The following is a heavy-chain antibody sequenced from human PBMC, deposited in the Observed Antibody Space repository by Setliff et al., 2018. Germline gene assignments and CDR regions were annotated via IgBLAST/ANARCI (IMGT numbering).Heavy chain of an antibody. CDR3: ARDNRARHYMDV. Sequence: SETLSLTCAVSGYSISSGFSWVWIRQSPGKGLEWIGRILFSGDTYHNPSLNSRVTISADTSKNQFSLNLSSVTAADTAVYYCARDNRARHYMDVWGKGTTVTVS. CDR1: GYSISSGFS. D-gene: IGHD3-10*01. V-gene: IGHV4-38-2*02. CDR2: ILFSGDT. J-gene: IGHJ6*03.